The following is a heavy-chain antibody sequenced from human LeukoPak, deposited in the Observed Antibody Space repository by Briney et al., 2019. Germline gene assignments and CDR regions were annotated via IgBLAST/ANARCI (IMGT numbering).Heavy chain of an antibody. CDR1: GFTFSSYA. D-gene: IGHD2-8*02. J-gene: IGHJ6*03. CDR3: ARDYWWSYYYYYMDV. Sequence: GGSLRLSCAASGFTFSSYAMHWVRQAPGKGLEWVAVISYDGSNKYYADSVKGRFTISRDNSKSTLYLQMNSLRAEDTAVYYCARDYWWSYYYYYMDVWGKGTTVTVSS. V-gene: IGHV3-30*01. CDR2: ISYDGSNK.